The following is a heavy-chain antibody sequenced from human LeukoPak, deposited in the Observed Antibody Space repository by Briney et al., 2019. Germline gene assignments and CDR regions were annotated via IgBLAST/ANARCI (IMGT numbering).Heavy chain of an antibody. V-gene: IGHV4-34*01. Sequence: SETLSLTCAVYGGSFSGYYWSWIRQPPGKGLEWIGEINHSGSANYNPSLKSRVTISVDTSKNQFSLKLSSVTAADTAVYYCARGPTPFRGSLGKFVDYWGQGTLVTVSS. D-gene: IGHD3-16*01. CDR1: GGSFSGYY. J-gene: IGHJ4*02. CDR3: ARGPTPFRGSLGKFVDY. CDR2: INHSGSA.